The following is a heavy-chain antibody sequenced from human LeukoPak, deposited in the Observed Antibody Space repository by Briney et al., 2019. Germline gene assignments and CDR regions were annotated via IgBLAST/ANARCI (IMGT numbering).Heavy chain of an antibody. CDR1: GFTVSSNH. J-gene: IGHJ6*02. CDR2: IYSGGST. D-gene: IGHD6-6*01. CDR3: ARGISSALYGTDV. Sequence: GGSLRLSCAGSGFTVSSNHISWVRQAPGKGLEWVSVIYSGGSTQYADSVKGRFTISRHDSENTVYLKMNSLRSEDTAMYYWARGISSALYGTDVWGQGTTVTVSS. V-gene: IGHV3-53*04.